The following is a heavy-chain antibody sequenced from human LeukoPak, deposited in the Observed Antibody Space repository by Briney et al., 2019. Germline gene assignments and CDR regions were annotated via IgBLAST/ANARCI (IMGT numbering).Heavy chain of an antibody. J-gene: IGHJ6*02. CDR2: IYYSGST. CDR1: GASISSYY. Sequence: PSETLSLTCTVSGASISSYYWSWIRQPPGKGLEWIGYIYYSGSTNYNPSLKSRVTISVDTSKNQFSLKLSSVTAADTAVYYCARHEYYYGMDVWGQGTTVTVSS. CDR3: ARHEYYYGMDV. V-gene: IGHV4-59*08.